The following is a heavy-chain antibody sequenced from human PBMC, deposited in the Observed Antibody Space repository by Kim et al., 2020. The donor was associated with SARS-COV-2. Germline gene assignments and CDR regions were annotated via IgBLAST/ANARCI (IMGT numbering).Heavy chain of an antibody. V-gene: IGHV4-34*01. CDR1: GGSFSGYY. CDR2: INHSGST. CDR3: ARGPTIYCSGGSCGNTNWYFDL. D-gene: IGHD2-15*01. J-gene: IGHJ2*01. Sequence: SETLSLTCAVYGGSFSGYYWSWIRQPPGKGLEWIGEINHSGSTNYNPSLKSRVTISVDTSKNQFSLKLSSVTAADTAVYYCARGPTIYCSGGSCGNTNWYFDLWGRGTLVTVSS.